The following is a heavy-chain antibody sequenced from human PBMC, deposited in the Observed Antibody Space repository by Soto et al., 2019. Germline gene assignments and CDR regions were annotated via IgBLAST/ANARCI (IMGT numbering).Heavy chain of an antibody. V-gene: IGHV1-18*01. J-gene: IGHJ6*02. CDR1: GYSFTRNG. Sequence: QVHLVQSGAELKKPGASVRVSCKASGYSFTRNGIIWVRQAPGPGLEWMGWISAKNGDTNYAQKFQGRVIMTTDTSTSTAYMELMSLRSDDTAVYYCVRDRDSDTWPSRDVWGQGTTVTVSS. CDR2: ISAKNGDT. CDR3: VRDRDSDTWPSRDV. D-gene: IGHD1-26*01.